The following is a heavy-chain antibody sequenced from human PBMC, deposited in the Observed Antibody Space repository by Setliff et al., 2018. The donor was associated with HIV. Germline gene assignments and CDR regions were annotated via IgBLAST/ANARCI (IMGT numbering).Heavy chain of an antibody. CDR3: VKDRGAWLQGTFDY. CDR1: GFTFDDYA. D-gene: IGHD5-12*01. V-gene: IGHV3-9*01. J-gene: IGHJ4*02. CDR2: INWNSGTL. Sequence: QTGGSMRLSCAASGFTFDDYAMHWVRQAPGKGLERVSGINWNSGTLGYADSVKGRFTISRDNAKNSLYLQMNSLRAEDTAFYYCVKDRGAWLQGTFDYWGQGTLVTVSS.